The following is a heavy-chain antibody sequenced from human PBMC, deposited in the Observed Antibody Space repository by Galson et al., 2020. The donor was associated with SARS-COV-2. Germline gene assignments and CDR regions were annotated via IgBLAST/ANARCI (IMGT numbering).Heavy chain of an antibody. Sequence: GLEWMGWVNPSGDTKYTQKFQGRVSMTRDTSTSTAYMELSRLTSDDTAFYYCARDRISAPDDFDYWGQGTLVTVS. CDR3: ARDRISAPDDFDY. CDR2: VNPSGDT. J-gene: IGHJ4*02. V-gene: IGHV1-2*02. D-gene: IGHD6-13*01.